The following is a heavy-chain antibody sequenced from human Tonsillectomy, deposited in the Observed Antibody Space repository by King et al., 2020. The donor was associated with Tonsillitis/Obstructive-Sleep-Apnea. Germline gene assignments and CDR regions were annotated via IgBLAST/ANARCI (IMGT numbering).Heavy chain of an antibody. CDR2: INHSGST. D-gene: IGHD2-15*01. CDR3: ARGSPIDCSGGSCYSSHDY. Sequence: VQLQQWGAGLLKPSEPLSLPCAVYGGSFSGYYWSWIRQPPGKGLEWIGEINHSGSTNYNPSLKSRVTISVDTSKNQFSLKLSSVTAADTAVYYCARGSPIDCSGGSCYSSHDYWGQGTLVTVSS. CDR1: GGSFSGYY. J-gene: IGHJ4*02. V-gene: IGHV4-34*01.